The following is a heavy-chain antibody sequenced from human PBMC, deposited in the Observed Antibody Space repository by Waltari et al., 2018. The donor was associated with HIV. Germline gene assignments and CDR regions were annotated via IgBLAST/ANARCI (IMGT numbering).Heavy chain of an antibody. CDR2: LGPEQGKT. J-gene: IGHJ5*02. CDR3: TTEGLYCSGGTCYSRFDP. D-gene: IGHD2-15*01. V-gene: IGHV1-24*01. CDR1: GYTLSELS. Sequence: QVPLVQSGAEVKKPGASVKVSCKVSGYTLSELSMHWVRQAPGKGLEWMGGLGPEQGKTIDAQNFQGMVIMTEDAATDTAYMELSSLGSEETAVYYCTTEGLYCSGGTCYSRFDPWGQGTLVTVSS.